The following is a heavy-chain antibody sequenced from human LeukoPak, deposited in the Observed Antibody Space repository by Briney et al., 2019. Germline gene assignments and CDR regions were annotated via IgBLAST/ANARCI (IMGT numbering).Heavy chain of an antibody. D-gene: IGHD2-2*02. Sequence: GGSLRLSCVASGFTFSSYWMSWVRQAPGKGLEWVANIKQDGSEKYYVDSVKGRFTISRDNAKNSLYLQMNSLRAEDTAVYYCAREGYCSSTSCYKDWFDPWGQGTLVTVSS. CDR3: AREGYCSSTSCYKDWFDP. CDR1: GFTFSSYW. V-gene: IGHV3-7*01. J-gene: IGHJ5*02. CDR2: IKQDGSEK.